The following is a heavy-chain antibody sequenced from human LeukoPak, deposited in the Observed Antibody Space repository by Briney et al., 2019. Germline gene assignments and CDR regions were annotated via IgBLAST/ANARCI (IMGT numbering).Heavy chain of an antibody. CDR2: LSYDGSNE. V-gene: IGHV3-30*18. J-gene: IGHJ6*02. CDR3: AKAESLYYYYGMDV. Sequence: GGSLRLSCAASGFIISNYSMSWVRQAPGKGLEWVAVLSYDGSNEYYTDSVKGRFTISRDNSKNTLYLQMNSLRAEDTAVYYCAKAESLYYYYGMDVWGQGTTVTVSS. CDR1: GFIISNYS.